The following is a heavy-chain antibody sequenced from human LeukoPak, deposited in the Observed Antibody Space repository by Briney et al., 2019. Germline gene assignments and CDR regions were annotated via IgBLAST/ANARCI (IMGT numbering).Heavy chain of an antibody. V-gene: IGHV1-46*01. J-gene: IGHJ3*02. CDR2: INPRGGST. Sequence: ASVKVSCKASGYTFTSYYMHWVRQAPGQGLEWMGIINPRGGSTSYAQKFQGRVTMTRNTSTSTVYMELSSLRSEDTAVYYCARGGSLDAFDIWGQGTMVTVSS. D-gene: IGHD1-26*01. CDR3: ARGGSLDAFDI. CDR1: GYTFTSYY.